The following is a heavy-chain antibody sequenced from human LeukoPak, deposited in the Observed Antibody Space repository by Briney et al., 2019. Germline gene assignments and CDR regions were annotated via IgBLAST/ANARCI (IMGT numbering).Heavy chain of an antibody. J-gene: IGHJ4*02. Sequence: PGGSLRLSCAASGFTFSSYGMHWVRQAPGKGLEWVAVISYDGRNKYYADSVKGRFTISRDNSKNTLYLQMNSLRAEDTAVYYCAKDGRYYGSGSYYGDYWGQGTLVTVSS. CDR2: ISYDGRNK. CDR3: AKDGRYYGSGSYYGDY. CDR1: GFTFSSYG. V-gene: IGHV3-30*18. D-gene: IGHD3-10*01.